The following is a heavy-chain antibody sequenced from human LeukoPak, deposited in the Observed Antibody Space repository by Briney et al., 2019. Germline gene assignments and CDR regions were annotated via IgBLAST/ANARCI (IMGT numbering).Heavy chain of an antibody. CDR2: TSDSGGHT. CDR3: ARWHSHGRYFDY. V-gene: IGHV4-59*01. Sequence: SETLSLTCTVSGGSIRNFYWNWIRQAPGKGLEWIGYTSDSGGHTDYKPSLKSRVTISAATSKNQFSLKLTSATAADTAVYYCARWHSHGRYFDYWGQGALVTVSS. CDR1: GGSIRNFY. D-gene: IGHD2-21*01. J-gene: IGHJ4*02.